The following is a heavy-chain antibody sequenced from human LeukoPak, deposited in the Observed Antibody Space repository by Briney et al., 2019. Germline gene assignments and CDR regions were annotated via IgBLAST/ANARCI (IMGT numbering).Heavy chain of an antibody. D-gene: IGHD3-10*01. J-gene: IGHJ4*02. Sequence: GRSLRLSYAASGFTFSSYGMHWVRQAPGKGLEWVALIWYDGGNKYYADSVTGRFTISRDNSKYTLYLQMNSLRAEDTAVYYCARETSTYYYGSGSHPVDYWGQGTLVSVSS. CDR1: GFTFSSYG. CDR2: IWYDGGNK. CDR3: ARETSTYYYGSGSHPVDY. V-gene: IGHV3-33*01.